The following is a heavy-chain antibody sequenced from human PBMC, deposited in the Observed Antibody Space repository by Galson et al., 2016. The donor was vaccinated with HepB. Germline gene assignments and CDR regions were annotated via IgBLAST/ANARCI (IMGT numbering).Heavy chain of an antibody. CDR2: ISPDGNDQ. J-gene: IGHJ4*02. D-gene: IGHD2-21*01. CDR3: ARNGSSGTSIPLDS. CDR1: GFIFSDYA. Sequence: SLRLSCAGSGFIFSDYAMHWVRQAPGKGLEWVAIISPDGNDQSYVESVRGRFTISRDNSENTLYLQVSSLRTEDTAIFYCARNGSSGTSIPLDSWGQGTLVSVSS. V-gene: IGHV3-30*04.